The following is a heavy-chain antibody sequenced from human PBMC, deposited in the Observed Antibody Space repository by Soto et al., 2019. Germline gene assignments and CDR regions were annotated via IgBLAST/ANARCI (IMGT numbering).Heavy chain of an antibody. V-gene: IGHV3-7*01. CDR1: GFTFSSYW. J-gene: IGHJ3*02. Sequence: EVQLVESGGGLVQPGGSLRLSCAASGFTFSSYWMSWVRQAPGKGLEWVANIKQDGSEKYYVDSVKGRFTISRDNAKNSLYLQMNRLRAEDTAVYYCARHGARTTYYDFWSGPGGDAFDIWGQGTMVTVSS. CDR3: ARHGARTTYYDFWSGPGGDAFDI. CDR2: IKQDGSEK. D-gene: IGHD3-3*01.